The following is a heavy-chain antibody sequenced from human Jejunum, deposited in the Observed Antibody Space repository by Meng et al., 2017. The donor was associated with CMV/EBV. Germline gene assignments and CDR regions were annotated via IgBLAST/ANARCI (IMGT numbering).Heavy chain of an antibody. CDR2: IKPDGSEK. J-gene: IGHJ4*02. V-gene: IGHV3-7*01. CDR3: VGDWFGDTDRLDY. Sequence: ASGFTFRNHWMGWVRQLSGKGLEWVANIKPDGSEKNYVDSVKGRFTISRDNAENSLFLQMNSLRAEDTAVYYCVGDWFGDTDRLDYWGQGTLVTVSS. CDR1: GFTFRNHW. D-gene: IGHD2-21*01.